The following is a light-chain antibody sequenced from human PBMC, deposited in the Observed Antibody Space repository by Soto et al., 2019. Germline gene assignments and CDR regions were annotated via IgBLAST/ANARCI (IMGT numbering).Light chain of an antibody. J-gene: IGKJ4*01. V-gene: IGKV1-9*01. CDR1: QDISSH. CDR2: AAS. Sequence: IQLTQSPSSLSASVGDSVTITCRASQDISSHLAWYQQKPGKAPKVLIYAASTLESGIPSRFSGSGSVTDFTLTISSLQAEDFATYYCQQVKSFLPLTFGGGTKVDIK. CDR3: QQVKSFLPLT.